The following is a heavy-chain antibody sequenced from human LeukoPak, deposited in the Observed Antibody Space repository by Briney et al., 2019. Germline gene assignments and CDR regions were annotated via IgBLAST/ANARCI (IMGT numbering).Heavy chain of an antibody. Sequence: GGSLRLSCAASGFTFNSYTMNWVRQAPGKSLEWVSSITTGSSYIYYVDSVKGRFTISRDNDKNSLYLQMNGLRVEDTAVYYCARGEGYYASGSYYNDYWGQGTLVTVSS. J-gene: IGHJ4*02. CDR1: GFTFNSYT. CDR3: ARGEGYYASGSYYNDY. V-gene: IGHV3-21*01. CDR2: ITTGSSYI. D-gene: IGHD3-10*01.